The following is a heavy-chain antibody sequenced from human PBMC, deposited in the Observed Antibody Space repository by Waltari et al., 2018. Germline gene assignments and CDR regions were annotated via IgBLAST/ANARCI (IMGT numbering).Heavy chain of an antibody. CDR1: GFPFNDHY. D-gene: IGHD3-3*01. CDR3: TRDYEGAGDY. J-gene: IGHJ4*02. V-gene: IGHV3-72*01. CDR2: IRNKASSYST. Sequence: EVQLVESGGGLVQTVGSLRRSCEASGFPFNDHYMVWVRQAPGKGLGWVGRIRNKASSYSTEYAASVKGSFTISRDDSRNSVFLQMNSLKTEDTAVYYCTRDYEGAGDYWGRGTLVTVSS.